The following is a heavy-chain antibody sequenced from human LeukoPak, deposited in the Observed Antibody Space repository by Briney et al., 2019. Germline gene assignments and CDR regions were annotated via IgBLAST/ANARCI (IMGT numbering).Heavy chain of an antibody. CDR2: IYYSGST. D-gene: IGHD3-3*01. J-gene: IGHJ6*02. CDR3: ARSLNFTIFGVAAPQPDYGMDV. CDR1: GGSISSYY. Sequence: PSETLSLTCTVSGGSISSYYWSWIRQPPGKGLEWIGYIYYSGSTNYNPSLKSRVTISVDTSKNQFSLKLSSVTAADTAVYYCARSLNFTIFGVAAPQPDYGMDVWGQGTTVTVSS. V-gene: IGHV4-59*01.